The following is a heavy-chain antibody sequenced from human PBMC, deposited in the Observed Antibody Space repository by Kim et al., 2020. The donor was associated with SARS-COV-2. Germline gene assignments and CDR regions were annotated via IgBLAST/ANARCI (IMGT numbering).Heavy chain of an antibody. CDR2: IKSKTDGGTT. V-gene: IGHV3-15*01. J-gene: IGHJ4*02. D-gene: IGHD3-10*01. CDR3: TATPPGLLWFGEPLDY. Sequence: GGSLRLSCAASGFTFSNAWMSWVRQAPGKGLEWVGRIKSKTDGGTTDYAAPVKGRFTISRDDSKNTLYLQMNSLKTEDTAVYYCTATPPGLLWFGEPLDYWGQGTLVTVSS. CDR1: GFTFSNAW.